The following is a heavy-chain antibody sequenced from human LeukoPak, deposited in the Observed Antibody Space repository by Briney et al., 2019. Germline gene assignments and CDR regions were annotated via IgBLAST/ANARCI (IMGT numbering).Heavy chain of an antibody. J-gene: IGHJ3*02. CDR3: ARWGSPTAFDI. D-gene: IGHD2-2*01. Sequence: GESLKISCKGLGYDFSTYWNAWVRQRPGKGLEWMGIIYPGGSETRYDPSFQGQVTISADKSISTAYLQWSSLKASDTAMYYCARWGSPTAFDIWGQGTMVTVSS. V-gene: IGHV5-51*01. CDR1: GYDFSTYW. CDR2: IYPGGSET.